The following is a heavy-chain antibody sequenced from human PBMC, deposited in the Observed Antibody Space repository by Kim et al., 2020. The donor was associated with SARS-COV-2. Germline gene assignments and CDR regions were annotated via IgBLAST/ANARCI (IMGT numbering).Heavy chain of an antibody. D-gene: IGHD5-12*01. V-gene: IGHV3-11*01. Sequence: YYADPVRGRFAISRDNPRNSLFLQLSSLRAEDTAVYYCARRGRDGYNFYDYWGQGTLLTVSS. J-gene: IGHJ4*02. CDR3: ARRGRDGYNFYDY.